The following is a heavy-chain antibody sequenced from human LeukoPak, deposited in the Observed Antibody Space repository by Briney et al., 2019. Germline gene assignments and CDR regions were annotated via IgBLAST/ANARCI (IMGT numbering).Heavy chain of an antibody. V-gene: IGHV3-23*01. Sequence: GGSLRLSCAASGFTFCSYALSWVRPAPGKGLGWVSAISGSGGSTYYADSVKGRFTISRDNSKNTLYLQMNSLRAEDTAVYYCAKDPDIWFGELSIWFDPWGQGTLVTVSS. CDR1: GFTFCSYA. J-gene: IGHJ5*02. CDR2: ISGSGGST. D-gene: IGHD3-10*01. CDR3: AKDPDIWFGELSIWFDP.